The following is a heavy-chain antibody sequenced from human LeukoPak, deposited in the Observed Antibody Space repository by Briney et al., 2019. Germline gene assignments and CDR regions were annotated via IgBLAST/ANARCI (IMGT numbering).Heavy chain of an antibody. J-gene: IGHJ5*02. Sequence: GGSLRLSCAASGFTFSDYYMSWIRQAPGKGLEWVSYISSSSSYTNYADSVKGRFTISRDNAKNSLYLQMNSLRAEDTAVYYCARDLVDYYDSGANNWFDPWGQGTLVTVSS. V-gene: IGHV3-11*06. CDR3: ARDLVDYYDSGANNWFDP. D-gene: IGHD3-22*01. CDR2: ISSSSSYT. CDR1: GFTFSDYY.